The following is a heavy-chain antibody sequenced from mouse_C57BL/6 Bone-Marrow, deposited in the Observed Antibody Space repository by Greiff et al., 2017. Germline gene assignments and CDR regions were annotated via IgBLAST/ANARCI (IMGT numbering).Heavy chain of an antibody. CDR3: ARPYYYGRAPWFAY. J-gene: IGHJ3*01. V-gene: IGHV1-50*01. CDR2: IDPSDSYT. D-gene: IGHD1-1*01. Sequence: VQLQQPGAELVKPGASVKLSCKASGYTFTSHWMQWVKQRPGQGLEWIGEIDPSDSYTNYNQKFKGKATLTVDTSSSTAYMQLSSLTSEDSAVYYCARPYYYGRAPWFAYWGQGTLVTVSA. CDR1: GYTFTSHW.